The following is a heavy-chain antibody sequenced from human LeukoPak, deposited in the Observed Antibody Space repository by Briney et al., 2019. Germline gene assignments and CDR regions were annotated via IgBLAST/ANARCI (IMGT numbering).Heavy chain of an antibody. J-gene: IGHJ4*02. V-gene: IGHV4-59*01. D-gene: IGHD6-13*01. CDR2: IYYSGST. CDR1: GGSISSYY. Sequence: SETLSVTCTVSGGSISSYYLSWIRQPPGKGLAGMGYIYYSGSTNDNPSPYIRVGIGIDTSKNQFSLKLSSVTAADTAVYYCARGLMMAVAGRGEFHYWGQGTLVAAAS. CDR3: ARGLMMAVAGRGEFHY.